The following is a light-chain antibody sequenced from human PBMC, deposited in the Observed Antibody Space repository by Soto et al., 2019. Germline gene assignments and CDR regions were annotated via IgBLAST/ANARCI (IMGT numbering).Light chain of an antibody. Sequence: ESVLTQSPATLSLSPGERATLSCRARQSFGDSHLAWYXQNAAQXXXXLIGXXSXSATGIPDRXSGSGSGTDFTLTISRLEPEDFAVYYCQQYGSSLWTFGQGTKVDI. CDR3: QQYGSSLWT. V-gene: IGKV3-20*01. CDR1: QSFGDSH. J-gene: IGKJ1*01. CDR2: XXS.